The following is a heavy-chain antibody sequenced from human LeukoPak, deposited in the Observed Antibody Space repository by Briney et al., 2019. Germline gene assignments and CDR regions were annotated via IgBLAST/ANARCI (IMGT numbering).Heavy chain of an antibody. D-gene: IGHD3-10*01. CDR3: TRDLTMVRGGGFDY. Sequence: SQTLSLTCAISGDSVSSNSAAWNWIRQSPSRGLEWLGRTYYRSKWYNDYAVSVKSRITINPDTSKYQFSLQLNSVTPEDTAVYYCTRDLTMVRGGGFDYWGQGTLVAVSS. V-gene: IGHV6-1*01. CDR2: TYYRSKWYN. CDR1: GDSVSSNSAA. J-gene: IGHJ4*02.